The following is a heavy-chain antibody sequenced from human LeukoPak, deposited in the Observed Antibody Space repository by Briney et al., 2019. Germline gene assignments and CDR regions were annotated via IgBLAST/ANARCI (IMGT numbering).Heavy chain of an antibody. CDR3: ARRQSGYSSSWFFDY. V-gene: IGHV4-59*08. CDR2: IYYSGST. D-gene: IGHD6-13*01. Sequence: KPSETLPLTCTVSGGSISSYYWSWIRQPPGKGLEWIGYIYYSGSTNYNPSLKSRVTISVDTSKNQFSLKLSSVTAADTAVYYCARRQSGYSSSWFFDYWGQGTLVTVSS. J-gene: IGHJ4*02. CDR1: GGSISSYY.